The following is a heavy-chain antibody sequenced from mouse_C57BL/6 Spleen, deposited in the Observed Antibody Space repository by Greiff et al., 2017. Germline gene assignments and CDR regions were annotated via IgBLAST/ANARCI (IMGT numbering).Heavy chain of an antibody. D-gene: IGHD2-3*01. CDR3: ARGMVTTYYFDY. CDR1: GFSLRTFGMG. Sequence: QVTLKVSGPGILQPSQTLSLTCSFSGFSLRTFGMGVGWIRQPSGKGLEWLSHIWWDDDKYYYPALKSRLTMSEDTSKTPVFLKIGNVYTADTATYYCARGMVTTYYFDYWGQGTTLTVSS. V-gene: IGHV8-8*01. CDR2: IWWDDDK. J-gene: IGHJ2*01.